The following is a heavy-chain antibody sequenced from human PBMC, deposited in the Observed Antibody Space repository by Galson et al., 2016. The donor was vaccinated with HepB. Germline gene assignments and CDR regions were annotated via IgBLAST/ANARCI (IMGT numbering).Heavy chain of an antibody. D-gene: IGHD6-13*01. CDR3: AKDGGQQVVRWERLRKVYYYYAMDV. V-gene: IGHV3-15*01. J-gene: IGHJ6*02. Sequence: SLRLSCAASGFTLNNGWMSWVRQAPGKGLEWVGRIKRKTDGGTIDYAAPVKGRFTISRDDSKNSLYLQMNSLRDEDTAVYYCAKDGGQQVVRWERLRKVYYYYAMDVWGQGTTVTVSS. CDR2: IKRKTDGGTI. CDR1: GFTLNNGW.